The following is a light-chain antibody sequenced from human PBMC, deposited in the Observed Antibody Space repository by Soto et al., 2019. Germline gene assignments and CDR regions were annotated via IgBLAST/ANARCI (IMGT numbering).Light chain of an antibody. CDR1: QGISNN. CDR3: QKYDSAPLT. Sequence: DIQMTQSPSSLSASVGDSVTITCRASQGISNNLAWYQQKPGKVPKLLIYGASTLQSGVPSRFSGSRSGTDFTLTISSLQPEDVVTYYCQKYDSAPLTFGQGTKVDFK. CDR2: GAS. V-gene: IGKV1-27*01. J-gene: IGKJ1*01.